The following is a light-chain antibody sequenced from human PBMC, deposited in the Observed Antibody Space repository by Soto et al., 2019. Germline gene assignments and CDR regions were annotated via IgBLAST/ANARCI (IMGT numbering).Light chain of an antibody. V-gene: IGKV1-39*01. CDR2: AAS. CDR1: QSISSY. Sequence: DVPMTQSPSSLSASVGDRVTITCRASQSISSYLNWYQQKPGKAPKLLIYAASSWQSGVPSRFSGSGSGTDFTLTISSLQPEDFATYYCQQSYSTPRTCGQGTMVEIK. J-gene: IGKJ1*01. CDR3: QQSYSTPRT.